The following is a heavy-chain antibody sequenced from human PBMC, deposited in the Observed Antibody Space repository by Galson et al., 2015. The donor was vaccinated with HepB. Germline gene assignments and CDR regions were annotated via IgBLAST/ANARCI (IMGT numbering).Heavy chain of an antibody. D-gene: IGHD2/OR15-2a*01. CDR1: GFTFSSYG. V-gene: IGHV3-30*18. J-gene: IGHJ6*03. Sequence: SLRLSCAASGFTFSSYGMHWVRQAPGKGLEWVAVISYDGSNKYYADSVKGRFTISRDNSKNTLYLQMNSLRAEDTAVYYCAKGGVLLSYYYYYMDVWGKGTTVTVSS. CDR3: AKGGVLLSYYYYYMDV. CDR2: ISYDGSNK.